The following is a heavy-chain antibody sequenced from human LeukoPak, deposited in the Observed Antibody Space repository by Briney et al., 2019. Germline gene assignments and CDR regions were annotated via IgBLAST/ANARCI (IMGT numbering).Heavy chain of an antibody. V-gene: IGHV3-9*01. CDR2: ISTNSGSI. J-gene: IGHJ3*02. Sequence: GRSLRLSCAAFGFTFDDYATHWVRQAPGKGLEWVSGISTNSGSIGHADSVKGRFTTSRDNAKNSLYLQMNSLRAEDTALYYCAKIPDAAGSTDAFDIWGQGTMVTVSS. CDR1: GFTFDDYA. D-gene: IGHD6-13*01. CDR3: AKIPDAAGSTDAFDI.